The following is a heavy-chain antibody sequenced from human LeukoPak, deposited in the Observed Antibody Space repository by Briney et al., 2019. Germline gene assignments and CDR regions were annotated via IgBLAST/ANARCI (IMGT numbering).Heavy chain of an antibody. V-gene: IGHV3-7*03. J-gene: IGHJ4*02. CDR1: GFTFSNYW. Sequence: PGGSLRLSCAASGFTFSNYWMSWVRQAPGKGLEWVANIKQDGSEKYYVDSVKGRFTISRDNAKNSLYLQMNSLRAEDTAAYYCARRHDFPDYWGQGTLVTVSS. CDR3: ARRHDFPDY. CDR2: IKQDGSEK. D-gene: IGHD2-21*02.